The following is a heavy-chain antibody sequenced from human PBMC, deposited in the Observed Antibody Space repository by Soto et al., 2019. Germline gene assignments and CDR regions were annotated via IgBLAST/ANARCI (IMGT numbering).Heavy chain of an antibody. CDR3: ARAHYYYYGTDV. V-gene: IGHV4-31*03. Sequence: SETLALTCTVSGGSISSGGYYWSWIRQHPGKGLEWIGYIYYSGSTYYNPSLKSRVTISVDTSKNQFSLKLSSATAADTAVYNCARAHYYYYGTDVWGQGTTVTVSS. CDR2: IYYSGST. J-gene: IGHJ6*02. CDR1: GGSISSGGYY.